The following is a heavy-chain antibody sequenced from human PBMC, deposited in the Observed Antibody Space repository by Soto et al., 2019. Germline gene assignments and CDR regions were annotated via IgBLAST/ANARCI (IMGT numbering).Heavy chain of an antibody. CDR2: ISAYNGNT. J-gene: IGHJ5*02. V-gene: IGHV1-18*01. D-gene: IGHD3-16*01. CDR3: ARGRRVWGSSPPDWFDP. CDR1: GYTFTSYG. Sequence: QVQLVQSGAEVKKPGASVKVSCKASGYTFTSYGISWVRQAPGQGLEWMGWISAYNGNTNYAQKLQGRVTMTTDTSTSTAYIELRSLRSDDTAVYYCARGRRVWGSSPPDWFDPWGQGTLVTVSS.